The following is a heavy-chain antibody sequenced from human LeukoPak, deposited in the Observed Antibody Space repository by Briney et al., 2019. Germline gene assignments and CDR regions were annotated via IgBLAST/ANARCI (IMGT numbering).Heavy chain of an antibody. CDR2: IHSSGST. CDR1: GGSISSYY. J-gene: IGHJ4*02. V-gene: IGHV4-59*01. Sequence: SETLSLTCSVSGGSISSYYWSWIRQPPGKGLEWIGYIHSSGSTNYNPSLKSRVTISVDTSKNQFSLKLSSVTAADTAVYYCARDYYDSSGCFLDYWGQGTLVTVSS. D-gene: IGHD3-22*01. CDR3: ARDYYDSSGCFLDY.